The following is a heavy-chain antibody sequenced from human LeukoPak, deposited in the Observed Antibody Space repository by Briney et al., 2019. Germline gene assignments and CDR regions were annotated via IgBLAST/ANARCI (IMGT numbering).Heavy chain of an antibody. V-gene: IGHV1-18*01. Sequence: ASVKVSCKASGYTFTSYGISWVRQAPGQGLEWMRWISAYNGNTNYAQKLQGRVTMTTDTSTSTAYMELRSLRSDDTAVYYCARSFWFGEFLDYWGQGTLVTVSS. CDR2: ISAYNGNT. D-gene: IGHD3-10*01. J-gene: IGHJ4*02. CDR1: GYTFTSYG. CDR3: ARSFWFGEFLDY.